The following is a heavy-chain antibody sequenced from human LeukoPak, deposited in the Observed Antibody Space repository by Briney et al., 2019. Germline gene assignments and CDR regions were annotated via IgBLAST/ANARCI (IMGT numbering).Heavy chain of an antibody. V-gene: IGHV3-48*03. Sequence: GGSLRLSCAASGFTFSSYEMNWVRQAPGKGLDWVSYISSSGSAIYYADFVKGRFTISRDNAKNSLYLQMNSLRAEDTAVYYCARARRDCSGGSCYPDYNWFDPWGQGTLVTVSS. D-gene: IGHD2-15*01. CDR2: ISSSGSAI. CDR3: ARARRDCSGGSCYPDYNWFDP. J-gene: IGHJ5*02. CDR1: GFTFSSYE.